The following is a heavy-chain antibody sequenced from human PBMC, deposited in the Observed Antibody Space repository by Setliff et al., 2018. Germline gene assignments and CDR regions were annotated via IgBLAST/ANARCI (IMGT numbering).Heavy chain of an antibody. Sequence: TLSLTCTVSGASIRSHYWSWLRQPPGKGLEWIGYIFSSGSTNNNPSLKSRVTISVATSKPQFYLELTSVTAADTAVYYCARVSGFLYMDVWGKGTTVTVSS. D-gene: IGHD3-3*01. CDR2: IFSSGST. CDR1: GASIRSHY. J-gene: IGHJ6*03. V-gene: IGHV4-59*11. CDR3: ARVSGFLYMDV.